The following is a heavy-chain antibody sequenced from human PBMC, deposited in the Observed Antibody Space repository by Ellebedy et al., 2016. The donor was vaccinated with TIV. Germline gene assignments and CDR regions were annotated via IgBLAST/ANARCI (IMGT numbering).Heavy chain of an antibody. J-gene: IGHJ4*02. Sequence: MPSETLSLTCVVYGGSFSGYYLTWIRQPPGKGLEWVGEITQGGSTYYNPSLKSRVTMSLDTSKDQFSLNLCAVTAADTAVYFCARGGSGPRMAYWGQGTLVTVSS. CDR3: ARGGSGPRMAY. V-gene: IGHV4-34*01. CDR1: GGSFSGYY. D-gene: IGHD2-8*01. CDR2: ITQGGST.